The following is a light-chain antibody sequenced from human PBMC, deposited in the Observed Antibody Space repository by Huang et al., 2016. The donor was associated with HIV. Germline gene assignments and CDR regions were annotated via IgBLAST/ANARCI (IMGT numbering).Light chain of an antibody. Sequence: IQLTQSPSSLSASVGDRVTSTCWASQDISSYLVWYQQKLGKAPKLLLDAASTLESGVPSRFSGSGSGTDFTLTISNLQPEDFATYYCLHLNSYPGTFGPGTSVDV. V-gene: IGKV1-9*01. J-gene: IGKJ3*01. CDR2: AAS. CDR1: QDISSY. CDR3: LHLNSYPGT.